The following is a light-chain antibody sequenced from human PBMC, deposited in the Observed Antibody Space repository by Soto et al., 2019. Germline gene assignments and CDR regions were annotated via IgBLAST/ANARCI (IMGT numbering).Light chain of an antibody. CDR3: QQGGNLPS. CDR1: QSISRY. Sequence: EIALTQSPATLSLSPGERATLSCRASQSISRYLAWYQQKPGQAPRLLIYDASNRATGIPARFSGSGSGTDFTLTISSLEPEDFAVYYCQQGGNLPSFGGRTKVEIK. CDR2: DAS. J-gene: IGKJ4*01. V-gene: IGKV3-11*01.